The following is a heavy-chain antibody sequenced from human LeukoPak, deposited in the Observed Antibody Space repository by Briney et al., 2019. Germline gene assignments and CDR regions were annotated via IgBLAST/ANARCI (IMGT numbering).Heavy chain of an antibody. CDR2: INHSGST. CDR1: GGSFSGYY. J-gene: IGHJ5*02. D-gene: IGHD3-16*01. Sequence: SETLSLTCAVYGGSFSGYYWSWIRQPPGKGLEWIGEINHSGSTNYNPPLKSRVTISVDTSKNQFSLKLSSVTAADTAVYYCARMGGWFDPWGQGTLVTVSS. CDR3: ARMGGWFDP. V-gene: IGHV4-34*01.